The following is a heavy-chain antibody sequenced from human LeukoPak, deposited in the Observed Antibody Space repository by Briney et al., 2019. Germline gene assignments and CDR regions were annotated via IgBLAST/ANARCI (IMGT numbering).Heavy chain of an antibody. D-gene: IGHD1-1*01. CDR2: ISAYNGNT. CDR3: VRYGSLGTTNYYYYGMDV. CDR1: GYTFTSYG. J-gene: IGHJ6*02. Sequence: ASVKVSCKASGYTFTSYGISWVRQAPGQGLEWMGWISAYNGNTNYAQKLQGRVTMTTDTSTSTVYMELRSLRSDDTAVYYCVRYGSLGTTNYYYYGMDVWGQGTTVTVSS. V-gene: IGHV1-18*01.